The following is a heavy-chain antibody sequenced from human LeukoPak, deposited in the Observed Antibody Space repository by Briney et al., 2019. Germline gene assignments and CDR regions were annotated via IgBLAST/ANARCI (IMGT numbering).Heavy chain of an antibody. J-gene: IGHJ6*02. CDR1: GFTFSSYG. CDR2: IWYDGSNK. CDR3: VRESGGDGYKITGRVYYYYGMDV. D-gene: IGHD5-24*01. V-gene: IGHV3-33*01. Sequence: PGRSLRLSCAASGFTFSSYGMHWVRQAPGKGLEWVAVIWYDGSNKYYADSVKGRFTISRDNSKNTLYLQMNSLRAEDTAVYYCVRESGGDGYKITGRVYYYYGMDVWGQGTTVTVSS.